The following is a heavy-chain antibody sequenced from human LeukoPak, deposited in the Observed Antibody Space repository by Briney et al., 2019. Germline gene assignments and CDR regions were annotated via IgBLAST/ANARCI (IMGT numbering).Heavy chain of an antibody. CDR1: GFTFSSYW. CDR3: ARTMYDTSGNPNDC. D-gene: IGHD3-22*01. Sequence: HPGGSLRLSCAASGFTFSSYWMSWVRQAPGKGLQWISDISGSSTIKKYADSVKGRFTISRDNAKNSLYLQINSLRVEDTAVYYCARTMYDTSGNPNDCWGQGTLVTVSS. V-gene: IGHV3-48*04. CDR2: ISGSSTIK. J-gene: IGHJ4*02.